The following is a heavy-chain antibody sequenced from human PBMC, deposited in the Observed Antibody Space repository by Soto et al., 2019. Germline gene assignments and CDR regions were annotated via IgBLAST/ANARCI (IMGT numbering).Heavy chain of an antibody. Sequence: SVKVSCKASGGTFSSYAISWVRQAPGQGLEWMGGIIPIFGTANYAQKFQGRVTITADESTSTAYMELSSLRSEGTAVYYCARDPGGATGDVDYWGQGTLVTVSS. V-gene: IGHV1-69*13. CDR2: IIPIFGTA. D-gene: IGHD1-26*01. CDR3: ARDPGGATGDVDY. J-gene: IGHJ4*02. CDR1: GGTFSSYA.